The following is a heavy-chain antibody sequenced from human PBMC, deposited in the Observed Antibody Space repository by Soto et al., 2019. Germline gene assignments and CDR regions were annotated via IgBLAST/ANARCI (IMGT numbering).Heavy chain of an antibody. Sequence: SVKVSCKASGGTFSSYAISWVRQAPGQGLEWMGGIIPIFGTANYAQKFQGRVTITADESASTAYMELSSLRSEDTAVYYCARMYYYDSSGAFDYWGQGTLVTVSS. V-gene: IGHV1-69*13. D-gene: IGHD3-22*01. CDR2: IIPIFGTA. CDR3: ARMYYYDSSGAFDY. J-gene: IGHJ4*02. CDR1: GGTFSSYA.